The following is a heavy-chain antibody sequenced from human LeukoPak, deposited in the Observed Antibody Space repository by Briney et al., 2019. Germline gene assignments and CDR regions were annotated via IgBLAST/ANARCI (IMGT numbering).Heavy chain of an antibody. J-gene: IGHJ4*02. CDR2: IIPIFGTA. CDR3: ASSPIDCGGDCYSYCFDY. D-gene: IGHD2-21*01. Sequence: SVKVSCKASGGTFSSYAISWVRQAPGQGLEWMGGIIPIFGTANYAQKFQGRVTITTDESTSTAYMELSSLRSEDTAVYYCASSPIDCGGDCYSYCFDYWGQGTLVTVSS. CDR1: GGTFSSYA. V-gene: IGHV1-69*05.